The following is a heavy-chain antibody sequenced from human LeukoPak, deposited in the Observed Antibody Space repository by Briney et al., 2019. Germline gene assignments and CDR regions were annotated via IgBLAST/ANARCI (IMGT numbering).Heavy chain of an antibody. V-gene: IGHV1-46*01. Sequence: ASVKVSCKASGYTFTSYYMQWVRQAPGQGLEWMGIINPSGGSTSYAQKFQGRVTMTEDTSTDTAYMELSSLRSEDTAVYYCATVRGYSYGPFDYWGQGTLVTVSS. CDR2: INPSGGST. CDR1: GYTFTSYY. D-gene: IGHD5-18*01. CDR3: ATVRGYSYGPFDY. J-gene: IGHJ4*02.